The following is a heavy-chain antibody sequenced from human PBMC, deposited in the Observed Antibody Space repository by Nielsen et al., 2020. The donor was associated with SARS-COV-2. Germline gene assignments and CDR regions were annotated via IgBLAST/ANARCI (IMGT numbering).Heavy chain of an antibody. CDR2: IIPIFGTA. V-gene: IGHV1-69*13. D-gene: IGHD6-19*01. CDR1: GGTFSSYA. Sequence: SVKVSCKASGGTFSSYAISWVRQAPGQGLEWMGGIIPIFGTANYAQKFQGRVTITADESTSTAYMELSSLRSEDTAVYYCARDLGSGLGWFDPWGQGTLVTVSS. CDR3: ARDLGSGLGWFDP. J-gene: IGHJ5*02.